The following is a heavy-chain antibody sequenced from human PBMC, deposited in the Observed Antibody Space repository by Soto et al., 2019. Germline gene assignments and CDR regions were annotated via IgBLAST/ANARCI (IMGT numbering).Heavy chain of an antibody. J-gene: IGHJ4*02. CDR3: ARAPFQDYSDKYYFDY. D-gene: IGHD4-17*01. V-gene: IGHV4-4*02. CDR2: IYHSGST. Sequence: SETLSLTCAVSSGSISSSNWWSRVRQPPGKGLEWIGEIYHSGSTNYNPSLKSRVTISVDKSKNQFSLKLSSVTAADTAVYYCARAPFQDYSDKYYFDYWGQGTLVTVSS. CDR1: SGSISSSNW.